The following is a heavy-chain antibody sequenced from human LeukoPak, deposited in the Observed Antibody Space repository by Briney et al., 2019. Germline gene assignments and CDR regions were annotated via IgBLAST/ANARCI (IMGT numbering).Heavy chain of an antibody. CDR1: GYTFTGYY. J-gene: IGHJ4*02. V-gene: IGHV1-2*02. Sequence: GASVTVSCKASGYTFTGYYMHWVRQAPGQGLEWMGWINPNSGGTNYAQKFQGRVTMTRDTSISTAYMELSRLRSDDTAVYYCARGFWDYGGISDYWGQGTLVTVSS. CDR2: INPNSGGT. CDR3: ARGFWDYGGISDY. D-gene: IGHD4-23*01.